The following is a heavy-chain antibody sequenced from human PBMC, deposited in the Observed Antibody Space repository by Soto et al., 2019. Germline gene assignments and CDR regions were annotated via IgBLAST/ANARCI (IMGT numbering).Heavy chain of an antibody. J-gene: IGHJ4*02. CDR3: ARGQLPYYDFWSGYYEALDY. D-gene: IGHD3-3*01. Sequence: ETLSLTCTVSGGSVSSGSYYWSWIRQPPGKGLEWIGYIYYSGSTNYNPSLKSRVTISVDTSKNQFSLKLSSATAADTAVYYCARGQLPYYDFWSGYYEALDYWGQGTLVTVSS. CDR1: GGSVSSGSYY. CDR2: IYYSGST. V-gene: IGHV4-61*01.